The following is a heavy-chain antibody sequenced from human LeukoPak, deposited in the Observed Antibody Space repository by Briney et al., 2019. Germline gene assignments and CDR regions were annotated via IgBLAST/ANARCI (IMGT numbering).Heavy chain of an antibody. J-gene: IGHJ6*03. D-gene: IGHD2-2*01. CDR3: AREPRYCSRTTSCYHANYFYYMDV. CDR2: IYYSGST. CDR1: GGSISGYY. Sequence: KPSETLSLTCTVSGGSISGYYWSWIRQPPGKGLEWIGYIYYSGSTSYNPSLKSRVTISVDTSKNQFSLKLNSVTAADTAVYYCAREPRYCSRTTSCYHANYFYYMDVWGKGTTVTVSS. V-gene: IGHV4-59*01.